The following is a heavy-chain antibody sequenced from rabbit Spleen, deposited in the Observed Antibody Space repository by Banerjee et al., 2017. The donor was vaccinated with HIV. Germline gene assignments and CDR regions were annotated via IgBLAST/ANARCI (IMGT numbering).Heavy chain of an antibody. V-gene: IGHV1S45*01. CDR3: ARDTSSSFSSYGMDL. CDR1: GFSFSSSW. CDR2: IDAGSSGFT. Sequence: QQQLEESGGDLVKPEGSLTLTCTASGFSFSSSWVCWVRQAPGKGLEWIACIDAGSSGFTYFASWAKGRFTISKTSSTTVTLQMTSLTAADTATYFCARDTSSSFSSYGMDLWGQGTLVTVS. D-gene: IGHD1-1*01. J-gene: IGHJ6*01.